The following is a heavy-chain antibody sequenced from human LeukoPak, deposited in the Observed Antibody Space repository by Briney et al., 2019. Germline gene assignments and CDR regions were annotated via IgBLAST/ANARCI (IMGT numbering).Heavy chain of an antibody. CDR3: AKDRHLDGYNEFDY. J-gene: IGHJ4*02. Sequence: GGSLRLSCAAAGFTFSSYAMSWVRQAPGKGLEWVSAISGSGGSTYYADSVKGRFTISRDNSKNTLYLQMNSLRAEDTAVYYCAKDRHLDGYNEFDYWGQGTLVTVSS. D-gene: IGHD5-12*01. CDR2: ISGSGGST. V-gene: IGHV3-23*01. CDR1: GFTFSSYA.